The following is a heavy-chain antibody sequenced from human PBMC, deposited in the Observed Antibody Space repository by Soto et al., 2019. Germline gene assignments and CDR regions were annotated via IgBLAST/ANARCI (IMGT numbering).Heavy chain of an antibody. V-gene: IGHV3-74*01. CDR2: INSDGSST. J-gene: IGHJ4*02. CDR1: GFTFSSYW. Sequence: GGSLRLSCAASGFTFSSYWIHWVRQAPGKGLVWVSRINSDGSSTTYADSVKGRFTISRDNAKNTLYLQMTSLRAEDTAVYYCARDRTSSYYDSSGYHDYWGQGTLVTVSS. D-gene: IGHD3-22*01. CDR3: ARDRTSSYYDSSGYHDY.